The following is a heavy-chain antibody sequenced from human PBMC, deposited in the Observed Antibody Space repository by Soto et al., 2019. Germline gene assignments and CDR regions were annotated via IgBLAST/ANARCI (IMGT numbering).Heavy chain of an antibody. D-gene: IGHD2-2*01. CDR3: ARDRLPAEDIVVVPAAADYYYGMDV. CDR2: IWYDGSNK. CDR1: GFTFSSYG. V-gene: IGHV3-33*01. Sequence: GGSLRLSCAASGFTFSSYGMHWVRQAPGKGLGWVAVIWYDGSNKYYADSVKGRFTISRDNSKNTLYLQMNSLRAEDTAVYYCARDRLPAEDIVVVPAAADYYYGMDVWGQGTTVTVSS. J-gene: IGHJ6*02.